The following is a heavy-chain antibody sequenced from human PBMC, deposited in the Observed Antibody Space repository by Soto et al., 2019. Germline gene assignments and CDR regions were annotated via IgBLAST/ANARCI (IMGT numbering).Heavy chain of an antibody. CDR3: AKDRYVQVADYVDY. CDR2: ISVSGGNT. CDR1: GFTFSDYA. J-gene: IGHJ4*02. D-gene: IGHD6-19*01. Sequence: EVQLLESGGDLAQPGGSLRLSCAASGFTFSDYATTWVRQAPGKGLEWVSAISVSGGNTYYADSVKGRFTISRDNSRNTLYLEMNSLSAEDTAVYYCAKDRYVQVADYVDYWGLGTLVTVSS. V-gene: IGHV3-23*01.